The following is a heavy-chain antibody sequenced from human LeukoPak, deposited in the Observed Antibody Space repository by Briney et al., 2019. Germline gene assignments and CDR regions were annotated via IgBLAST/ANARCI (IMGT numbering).Heavy chain of an antibody. D-gene: IGHD2-15*01. Sequence: GGSLRLSCAASGFTFSTHAMSWVRQAPGKGLEWVSAISGGGGRTYHADSVKGRFTISRDNSKNTLFLQMNSLRAEDTAIYYCAMTMKYCSGGTCQEAFEIWGQGTMVTVSS. V-gene: IGHV3-23*01. J-gene: IGHJ3*02. CDR1: GFTFSTHA. CDR2: ISGGGGRT. CDR3: AMTMKYCSGGTCQEAFEI.